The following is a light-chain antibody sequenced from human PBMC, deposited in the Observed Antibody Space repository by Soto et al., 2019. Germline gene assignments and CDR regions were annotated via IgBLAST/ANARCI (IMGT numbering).Light chain of an antibody. CDR3: QQYGSSGT. CDR1: QSVSNNY. CDR2: GAS. J-gene: IGKJ1*01. Sequence: ENVLTQSPRTLSLSRGERATLSCRASQSVSNNYLAWYQQKPGQAPRLLIYGASNRATGIPDRFSGSGSGTDFTLTISRLEPEDFAVYYCQQYGSSGTFGQGTKVDIK. V-gene: IGKV3-20*01.